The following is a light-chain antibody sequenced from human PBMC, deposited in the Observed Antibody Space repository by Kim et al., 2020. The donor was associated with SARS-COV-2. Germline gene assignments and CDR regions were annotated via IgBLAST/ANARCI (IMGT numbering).Light chain of an antibody. CDR1: SLGSYD. CDR3: NSRDSSGNHLDV. V-gene: IGLV3-19*01. Sequence: FGQTVRITCQGDSLGSYDASRYQQKPGQAPVLVIYGKNNRPSGIPDRFSGSSSGNTASLTITGAQAEDEADYYCNSRDSSGNHLDVFGTGTKVTVL. CDR2: GKN. J-gene: IGLJ1*01.